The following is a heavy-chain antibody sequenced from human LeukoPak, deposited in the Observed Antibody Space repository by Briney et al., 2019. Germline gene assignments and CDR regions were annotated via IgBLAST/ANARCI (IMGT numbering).Heavy chain of an antibody. J-gene: IGHJ5*02. CDR1: GFTFSNYA. Sequence: GGSLRLSCAASGFTFSNYAMSWVRQAPGKGLEWVSGISGSGGTTYFADSVKGRFTISRDNSKNTLYLQMNSLRAKDTAVYYCAKDLGGSGSSWGQGTLVTVSS. D-gene: IGHD3-10*01. V-gene: IGHV3-23*01. CDR3: AKDLGGSGSS. CDR2: ISGSGGTT.